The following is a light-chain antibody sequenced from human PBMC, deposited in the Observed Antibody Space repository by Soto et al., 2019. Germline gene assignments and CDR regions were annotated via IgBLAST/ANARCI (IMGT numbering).Light chain of an antibody. CDR1: QSVSGT. CDR3: QHYSNWPPWT. CDR2: GAS. J-gene: IGKJ1*01. V-gene: IGKV3-15*01. Sequence: EIVMTQSPDTLSVSPGERATLSCRASQSVSGTLAWYQQKPGQAPRLLIYGASTRATGIPARFSGSGSGTEFTLTISSLQSEVFAVYYCQHYSNWPPWTFGQGTKVDIK.